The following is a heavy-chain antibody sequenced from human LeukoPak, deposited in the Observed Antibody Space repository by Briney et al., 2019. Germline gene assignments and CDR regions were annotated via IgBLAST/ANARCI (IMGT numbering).Heavy chain of an antibody. V-gene: IGHV1-46*01. CDR2: IAPSVDTT. CDR1: GFTFTNYL. D-gene: IGHD2-8*02. CDR3: VREESGGYFDY. Sequence: ASVKVSSKSFGFTFTNYLLHWVRQAPGQGLEWVGRIAPSVDTTNYAQKFRGRVTMSRDTSTSTVYLELSSLRSDDTPIYYCVREESGGYFDYWGQGTLVTVSS. J-gene: IGHJ4*02.